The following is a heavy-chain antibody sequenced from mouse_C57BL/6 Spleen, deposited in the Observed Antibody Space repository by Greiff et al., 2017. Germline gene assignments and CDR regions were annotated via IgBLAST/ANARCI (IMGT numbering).Heavy chain of an antibody. CDR3: AIYSNYENYAMDY. J-gene: IGHJ4*01. D-gene: IGHD2-5*01. V-gene: IGHV2-9-1*01. CDR2: IWTGGGT. Sequence: VMLVESGPGLVAPSQSLSITCTVSGFSLTSYAISWVRQPPGKGLEWLGVIWTGGGTNYNSALKSRLSISKDNSKSQVFLKMNSLQTDDTARYYCAIYSNYENYAMDYWGQGTSVTVSS. CDR1: GFSLTSYA.